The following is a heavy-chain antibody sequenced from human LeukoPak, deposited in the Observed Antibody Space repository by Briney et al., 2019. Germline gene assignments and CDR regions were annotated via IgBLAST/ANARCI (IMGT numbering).Heavy chain of an antibody. CDR1: GGSVSSSGYS. J-gene: IGHJ5*02. CDR2: TYYSGRT. V-gene: IGHV4-61*08. D-gene: IGHD2/OR15-2a*01. Sequence: SETLSLTCTVSGGSVSSSGYSWNWIRQPPGKTLEWIGYTYYSGRTNYNPSLKSRVTISLDTSKDQFSLRLTSVTAADTAVYYCALRRLTSAQIIEDNWFDPWGQGTLVTVSS. CDR3: ALRRLTSAQIIEDNWFDP.